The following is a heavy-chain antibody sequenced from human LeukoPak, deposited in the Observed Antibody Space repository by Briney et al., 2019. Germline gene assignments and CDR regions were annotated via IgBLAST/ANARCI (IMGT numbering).Heavy chain of an antibody. CDR2: IYTSGST. CDR3: ARLFITMMPY. Sequence: SETLSLTCTVSGGSISIYYWSWIRQSAGKGLEWIGRIYTSGSTYYNPSLKSRVTISVDTSKNQFSLNLNSVTAADTAVYYCARLFITMMPYWGQGILVTVSS. CDR1: GGSISIYY. J-gene: IGHJ4*02. D-gene: IGHD3-22*01. V-gene: IGHV4-4*07.